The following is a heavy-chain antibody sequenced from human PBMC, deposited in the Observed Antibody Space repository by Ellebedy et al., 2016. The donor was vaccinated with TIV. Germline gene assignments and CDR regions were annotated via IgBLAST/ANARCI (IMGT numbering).Heavy chain of an antibody. J-gene: IGHJ4*02. Sequence: GESLKISCAASGFTFSSYSMNWVRQAPGKGLEWVSSISSSSSYIYYADSVKGRFTISRDNAKNSLYLQMNSLRAEDTAVYYCARGSGSGSYWLDYWGQGTLVTVSS. V-gene: IGHV3-21*01. CDR3: ARGSGSGSYWLDY. CDR2: ISSSSSYI. D-gene: IGHD3-10*01. CDR1: GFTFSSYS.